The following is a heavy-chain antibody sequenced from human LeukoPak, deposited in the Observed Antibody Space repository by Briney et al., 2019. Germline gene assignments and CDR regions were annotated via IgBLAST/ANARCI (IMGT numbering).Heavy chain of an antibody. CDR1: GFIFSNYW. V-gene: IGHV3-7*04. CDR2: IKEDGSEK. J-gene: IGHJ4*02. CDR3: SGGSRFVDY. Sequence: GGSLRLSCAASGFIFSNYWMNWDRQAPGKGLEWVANIKEDGSEKYYVDSVKGRFTISRDNAKNSLFLQMNSLRVEDTAVYYCSGGSRFVDYWGQGTLVTVSS. D-gene: IGHD3-10*01.